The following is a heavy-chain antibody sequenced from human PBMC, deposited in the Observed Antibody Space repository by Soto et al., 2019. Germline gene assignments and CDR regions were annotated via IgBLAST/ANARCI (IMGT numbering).Heavy chain of an antibody. CDR2: ISSSSDYT. Sequence: QVQVVESGGGLVKPGGSLRLSCAASGFTFSDYYMNWIRQAPGKGLERVSYISSSSDYTKYADSVKGRFTISRDNAKSSLYLQMISLRDKDTAVYYCARGGVRGTTSRGQVYNWGQGTLVTVSS. V-gene: IGHV3-11*06. D-gene: IGHD1-7*01. CDR3: ARGGVRGTTSRGQVYN. J-gene: IGHJ4*02. CDR1: GFTFSDYY.